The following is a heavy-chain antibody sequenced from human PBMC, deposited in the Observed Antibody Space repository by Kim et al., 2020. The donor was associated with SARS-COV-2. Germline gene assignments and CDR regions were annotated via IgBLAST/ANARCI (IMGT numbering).Heavy chain of an antibody. CDR1: GYTFGSYS. J-gene: IGHJ3*02. Sequence: ASVKVSCKTSGYTFGSYSMSWVRQAPGQGLEWMGWISASDDNTFYAQNLQGRITMTTDTSTSTAYMELRSLRSDDTAVYYCARDTYYGSGNYYPHIWGQGTMVTVSS. CDR3: ARDTYYGSGNYYPHI. D-gene: IGHD3-10*01. CDR2: ISASDDNT. V-gene: IGHV1-18*04.